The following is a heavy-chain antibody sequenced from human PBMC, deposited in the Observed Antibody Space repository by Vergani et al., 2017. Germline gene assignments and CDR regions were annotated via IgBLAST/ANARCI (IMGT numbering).Heavy chain of an antibody. Sequence: QAQLQESGPGLVKPSETLSLTCTVSGGSINNYHWSWIRQPPGKGLEWIGYIYYSGNTNYNPSLKSRVTISLDTAKNQFSLKLSSVTAADTAVYYCARDRSSWPLYHGMDVWGQGTTVTVSS. CDR1: GGSINNYH. J-gene: IGHJ6*02. CDR2: IYYSGNT. V-gene: IGHV4-59*01. CDR3: ARDRSSWPLYHGMDV. D-gene: IGHD6-13*01.